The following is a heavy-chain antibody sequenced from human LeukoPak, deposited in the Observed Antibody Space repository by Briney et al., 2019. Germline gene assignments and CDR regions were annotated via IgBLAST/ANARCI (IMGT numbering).Heavy chain of an antibody. D-gene: IGHD6-25*01. CDR3: AKVSRGIVAAMDV. CDR2: ISGSGGAT. CDR1: GFTFSSFA. V-gene: IGHV3-23*01. J-gene: IGHJ6*03. Sequence: GGSLRLSCAASGFTFSSFAMSWVRQAPGKALEWVSAISGSGGATYYADSVKGRFTISRDNSKNTLYLQMNSLRAEDTAVYYCAKVSRGIVAAMDVWGKGTTVTVSS.